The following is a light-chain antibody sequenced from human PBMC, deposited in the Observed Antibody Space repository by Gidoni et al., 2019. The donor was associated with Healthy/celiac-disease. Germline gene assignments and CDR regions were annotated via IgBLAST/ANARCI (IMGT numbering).Light chain of an antibody. V-gene: IGKV1-39*01. J-gene: IGKJ2*01. CDR2: AAS. CDR1: QSISSY. CDR3: QQSYSTPRYT. Sequence: TCRASQSISSYLNWYQQKPGKAPKLLIYAASSLQSGVPSRFSGSGSGTAFTLTISSLQPEDFATYYCQQSYSTPRYTFGQGTKLEIK.